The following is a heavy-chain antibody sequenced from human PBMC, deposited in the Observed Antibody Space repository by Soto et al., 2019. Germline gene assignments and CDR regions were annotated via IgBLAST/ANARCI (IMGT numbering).Heavy chain of an antibody. CDR1: GFTFSSYS. J-gene: IGHJ3*02. V-gene: IGHV3-21*01. CDR3: ARDGGYYYTRRDAFDI. D-gene: IGHD3-22*01. Sequence: GGSLRLSCAASGFTFSSYSMNWVRQAPGKGLEWVSSISSSSYIYYADSVKGRFTISRDNAKNSLYLQMNSLRAEDTAVYYCARDGGYYYTRRDAFDIWGQGTMVTVSS. CDR2: ISSSSYI.